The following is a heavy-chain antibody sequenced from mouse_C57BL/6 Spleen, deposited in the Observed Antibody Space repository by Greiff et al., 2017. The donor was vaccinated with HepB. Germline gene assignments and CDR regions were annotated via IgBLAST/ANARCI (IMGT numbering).Heavy chain of an antibody. CDR3: TRPPIFYAMDY. CDR2: IDPETGGT. V-gene: IGHV1-15*01. Sequence: QVQLQQSGAELVRPGASVTLSCKASGYTFTDYEMHWVKQTPVHGLEWIGAIDPETGGTAYNQKFKGKAILTADKSSSTAYMELRSLTSEDSAVYYCTRPPIFYAMDYWGQGTSVTVSS. J-gene: IGHJ4*01. CDR1: GYTFTDYE.